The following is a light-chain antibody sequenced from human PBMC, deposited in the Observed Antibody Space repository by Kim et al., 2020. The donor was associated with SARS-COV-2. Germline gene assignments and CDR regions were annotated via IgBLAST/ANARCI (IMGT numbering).Light chain of an antibody. CDR2: QDT. V-gene: IGLV3-1*01. Sequence: SVSPGQTPSITCSEDKLGEKYACWYQQKPGQSPVLVIYQDTKRPSGIPERFSGSNSGNTATLTISGTQAMDEADYYCQTWDSITVVFGGGTQLTVL. J-gene: IGLJ2*01. CDR1: KLGEKY. CDR3: QTWDSITVV.